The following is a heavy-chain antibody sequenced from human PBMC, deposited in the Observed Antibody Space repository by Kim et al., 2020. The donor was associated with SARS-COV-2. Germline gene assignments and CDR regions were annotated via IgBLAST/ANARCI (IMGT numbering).Heavy chain of an antibody. V-gene: IGHV3-7*01. CDR3: ARGGRFYYDTTGYPDDF. CDR1: GFTFINYW. Sequence: GGSLRLSCATSGFTFINYWMSWVRQAPGKGLEWVANINKDGSEQNYGDSVKGRFTISRDNAKSSLYLQMANPRAEDTAVYYCARGGRFYYDTTGYPDDFWGQGILVTTAS. J-gene: IGHJ4*02. CDR2: INKDGSEQ. D-gene: IGHD3-22*01.